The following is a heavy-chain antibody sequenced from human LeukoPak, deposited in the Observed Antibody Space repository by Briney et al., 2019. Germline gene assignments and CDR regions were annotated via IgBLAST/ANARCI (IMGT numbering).Heavy chain of an antibody. CDR1: GFSFSTYS. D-gene: IGHD4-17*01. CDR2: ISGTSSTT. V-gene: IGHV3-48*02. CDR3: ARVYGDLDY. J-gene: IGHJ4*02. Sequence: GGSLRLSCAASGFSFSTYSMNWVRQAPGKGLEWVSYISGTSSTTYYADSVKGRFTISRDNDKNSLYLQMNSLRDEDTAVYYCARVYGDLDYWGRGTLVTVSS.